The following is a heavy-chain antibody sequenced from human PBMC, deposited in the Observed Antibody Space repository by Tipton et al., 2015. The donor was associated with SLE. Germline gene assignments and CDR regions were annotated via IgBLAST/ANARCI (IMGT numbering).Heavy chain of an antibody. V-gene: IGHV4-34*01. CDR2: INHSGST. Sequence: TLSLTCAVYGGSFSGYYWSWIRQPPGKGLEWIGEINHSGSTNYNPSLKSRVTISVDTSKNQFFLKLSSVTAADTAVYYCARGRGFSGSYDYWGQGTLVTVSS. D-gene: IGHD1-26*01. CDR3: ARGRGFSGSYDY. J-gene: IGHJ4*02. CDR1: GGSFSGYY.